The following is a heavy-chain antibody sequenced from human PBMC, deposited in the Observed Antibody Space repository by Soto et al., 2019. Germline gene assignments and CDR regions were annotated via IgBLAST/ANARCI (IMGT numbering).Heavy chain of an antibody. D-gene: IGHD3-22*01. Sequence: QVQLVESGGGVVQPGRSLRLSCAASGFTFSRFGMHWVRQVPGKGLEWVALIWYHGKNEDYADSVKGRFTISRDNSKNTLYLHMNSLGAEDTAVYYCARRGDSSGYFPNSYDMWGQGTMVTVSS. CDR1: GFTFSRFG. J-gene: IGHJ3*02. CDR2: IWYHGKNE. CDR3: ARRGDSSGYFPNSYDM. V-gene: IGHV3-33*01.